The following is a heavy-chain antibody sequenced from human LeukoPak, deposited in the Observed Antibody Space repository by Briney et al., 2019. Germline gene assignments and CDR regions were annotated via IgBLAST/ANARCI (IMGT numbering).Heavy chain of an antibody. J-gene: IGHJ4*02. CDR1: GFTFSSYS. CDR3: ARDLRGWGLNSD. CDR2: ISSSSSYI. Sequence: GGSLRLSCAASGFTFSSYSMNWVRQAPGKGLEWVSSISSSSSYIYYADSVKGRFTISRDNAKNSLYLQMNSLRAEDAAVYHCARDLRGWGLNSDWGQGTLVTVSS. D-gene: IGHD6-19*01. V-gene: IGHV3-21*01.